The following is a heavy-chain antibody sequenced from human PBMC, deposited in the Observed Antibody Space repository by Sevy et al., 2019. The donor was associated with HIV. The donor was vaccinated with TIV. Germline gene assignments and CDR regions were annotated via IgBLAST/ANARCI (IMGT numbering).Heavy chain of an antibody. CDR3: ARDLKVGHNYYGMDV. CDR1: GGSISSGGYY. Sequence: SETLSLTCSVSGGSISSGGYYWSWIRQHPGKGLEWIGYIYNSGSTYYNPSLKSRVTISVDTSKNQFSLKLSSLTAADTAVYYCARDLKVGHNYYGMDVWGQGTTVTVSS. J-gene: IGHJ6*02. D-gene: IGHD1-26*01. V-gene: IGHV4-31*03. CDR2: IYNSGST.